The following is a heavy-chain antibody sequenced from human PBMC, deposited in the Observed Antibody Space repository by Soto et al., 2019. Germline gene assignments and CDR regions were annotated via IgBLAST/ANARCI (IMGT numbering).Heavy chain of an antibody. CDR2: INPYDGET. CDR3: ERGYYDYSWGTYRPNDAFDI. CDR1: GYNLTNHG. D-gene: IGHD3-16*02. V-gene: IGHV1-18*04. Sequence: AQLMQSGPEVRKPGASVKVSCRASGYNLTNHGISWVRQAPGQGLEWMGWINPYDGETDYVARFQGRVSMCTDAYTTTASLDLKSLRSDDTAVYYCERGYYDYSWGTYRPNDAFDIWGQGTTVTVSS. J-gene: IGHJ3*02.